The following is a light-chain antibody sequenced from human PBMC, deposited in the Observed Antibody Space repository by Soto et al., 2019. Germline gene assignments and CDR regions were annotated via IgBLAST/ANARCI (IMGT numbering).Light chain of an antibody. CDR2: EAS. CDR3: QQYYSDWT. J-gene: IGKJ1*01. V-gene: IGKV1-13*02. Sequence: AIQLTQSPSSLSASVGDRVTITCRASQDISSYLAWYQQKPGTAPKLLIYEASNLESGVPSRFSGSGSGTEFTLTISSLQPDDFATYYCQQYYSDWTFGQGTKVDIK. CDR1: QDISSY.